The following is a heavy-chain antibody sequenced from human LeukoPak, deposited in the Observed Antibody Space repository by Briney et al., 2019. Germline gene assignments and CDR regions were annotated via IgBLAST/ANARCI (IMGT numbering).Heavy chain of an antibody. J-gene: IGHJ6*03. CDR2: IRYDGSNK. V-gene: IGHV3-30*02. CDR1: GFTFSSYG. CDR3: AKWAVYCSSTSCQYYYYYYMDV. Sequence: PGGSLRLSCEGSGFTFSSYGMHWVRQAPGKGLEWVAFIRYDGSNKYYADSVKGRFTISRDNSKNTLYLQMNSLRAEDTAVYYCAKWAVYCSSTSCQYYYYYYMDVWGKGTTVTISS. D-gene: IGHD2-2*01.